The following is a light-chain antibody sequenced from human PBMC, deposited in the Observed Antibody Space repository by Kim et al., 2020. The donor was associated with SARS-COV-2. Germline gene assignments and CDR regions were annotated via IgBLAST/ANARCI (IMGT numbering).Light chain of an antibody. CDR3: SSYTGAGTVV. J-gene: IGLJ2*01. Sequence: GQSITIACTGTSSDIGGYNFVSSYQQRPGTAPQLMIHEVTNRPSVVSNRFSGSKSGNTASLTISGLQAEDEGDYHCSSYTGAGTVVFGGGTQLTVL. CDR1: SSDIGGYNF. CDR2: EVT. V-gene: IGLV2-14*01.